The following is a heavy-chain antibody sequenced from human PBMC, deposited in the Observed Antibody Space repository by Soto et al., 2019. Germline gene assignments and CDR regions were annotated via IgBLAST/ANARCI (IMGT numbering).Heavy chain of an antibody. CDR3: ARGATYYDFWSGYYTSYTYYGMDV. CDR1: VFSVRDNY. J-gene: IGHJ6*02. Sequence: EVQLVESGGGLIQPGGSLRVSCEASVFSVRDNYMPWVRQAPGKGLEWASVIDTAGRTNYAESVKGRFTISRDNAKNTLHLQMNSLRAEDTAVYYCARGATYYDFWSGYYTSYTYYGMDVWGQGTTVTVSS. V-gene: IGHV3-53*01. D-gene: IGHD3-3*01. CDR2: IDTAGRT.